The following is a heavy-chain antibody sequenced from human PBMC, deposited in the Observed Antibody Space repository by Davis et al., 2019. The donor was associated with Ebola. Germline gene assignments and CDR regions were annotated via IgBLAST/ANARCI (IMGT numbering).Heavy chain of an antibody. Sequence: SETLSLTCTVSGGSVSSGSYYWSWIRQPPGKGLEWIGYIYYSGSTNYNPSLKSRVTISVDTSKNQFSLKLSSVTAADTAVYYCARGRGRWLRSASIGYWGQGTLVTVSS. D-gene: IGHD5-12*01. CDR2: IYYSGST. CDR1: GGSVSSGSYY. CDR3: ARGRGRWLRSASIGY. V-gene: IGHV4-61*01. J-gene: IGHJ4*02.